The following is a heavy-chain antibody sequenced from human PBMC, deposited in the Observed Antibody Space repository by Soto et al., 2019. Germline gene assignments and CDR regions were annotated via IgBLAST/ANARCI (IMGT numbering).Heavy chain of an antibody. D-gene: IGHD2-2*01. Sequence: SVKVSCKASGGTFSSYAISWVRQAPGQGLEWMGGIIPIFGTANYAQKFQGRVTITADKSTSTAYMELSSLRSEDTAVYYCARGKGSTSGWYPPFYYYYGMDVWGQGTTVTVSS. V-gene: IGHV1-69*06. J-gene: IGHJ6*02. CDR2: IIPIFGTA. CDR1: GGTFSSYA. CDR3: ARGKGSTSGWYPPFYYYYGMDV.